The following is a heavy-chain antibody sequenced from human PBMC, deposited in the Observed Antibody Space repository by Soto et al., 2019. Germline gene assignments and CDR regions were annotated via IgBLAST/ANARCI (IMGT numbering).Heavy chain of an antibody. V-gene: IGHV3-11*06. Sequence: VQLVESGGGLVQPGGSLRLSCAASGFTFSDYYMSWIRQAPGKGLEWVSYISSSSSYTNYADSVKGRFTISRDNAKNSLYLQMNSLRAEDTAVYYCARDLFGPAGWFDPWGQGTLVTVSS. J-gene: IGHJ5*02. CDR3: ARDLFGPAGWFDP. D-gene: IGHD3-10*02. CDR1: GFTFSDYY. CDR2: ISSSSSYT.